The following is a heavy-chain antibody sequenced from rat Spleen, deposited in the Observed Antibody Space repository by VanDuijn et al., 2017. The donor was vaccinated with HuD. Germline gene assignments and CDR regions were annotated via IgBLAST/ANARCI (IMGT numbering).Heavy chain of an antibody. D-gene: IGHD1-11*01. Sequence: EVKLVESGGGLVQPGRSFKLSCAASGFNFNDYWMGWVRQAPGKGLEWIGEINKDSSIIKYSPSLKDQFTISRDNVQDTLYLQMDSLRSEDTATYYCARRGEDGGYWYFDFWGPGTMVTVSS. CDR2: INKDSSII. CDR1: GFNFNDYW. V-gene: IGHV4-2*01. CDR3: ARRGEDGGYWYFDF. J-gene: IGHJ1*01.